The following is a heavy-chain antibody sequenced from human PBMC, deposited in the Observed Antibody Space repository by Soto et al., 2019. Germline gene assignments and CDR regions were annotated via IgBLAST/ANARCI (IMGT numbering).Heavy chain of an antibody. V-gene: IGHV4-59*01. CDR1: GGSISSYY. J-gene: IGHJ4*02. CDR3: ARRRGPTFDF. Sequence: SETLSLTCTVSGGSISSYYWSWIRQPPGKGLEWIGYIYYSGSTNYNPSLKSRVTISVDTSKNQFSLKLSSVTAADTAVYSCARRRGPTFDFWGQGTLVTVSS. CDR2: IYYSGST. D-gene: IGHD3-10*01.